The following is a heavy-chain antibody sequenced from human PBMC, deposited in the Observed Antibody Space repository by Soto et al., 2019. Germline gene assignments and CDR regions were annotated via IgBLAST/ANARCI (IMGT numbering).Heavy chain of an antibody. CDR3: TRDFEGMSGYDPGFDY. J-gene: IGHJ4*02. CDR1: GFTFGDYA. CDR2: IRSKAYGGTT. D-gene: IGHD5-12*01. Sequence: GGSLRLSCRASGFTFGDYAMSWFRQAPGKGLEWVGFIRSKAYGGTTEYAASVKGRFTISRDDSKGIAYLQMNSLKTEDTAVYYCTRDFEGMSGYDPGFDYWGQGTLVTVSS. V-gene: IGHV3-49*03.